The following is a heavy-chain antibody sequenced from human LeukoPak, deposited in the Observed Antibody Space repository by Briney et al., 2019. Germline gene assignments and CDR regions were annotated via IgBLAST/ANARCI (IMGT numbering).Heavy chain of an antibody. Sequence: PGGSLRLSCAASGFTFDDYGMSWVRQAPGKGLEWVSGINWNGGSTGYADSVKGRFTISRDNARNSLYLQMNSLRAEDTALYYCARDTYYDSSGYYYKTFDYWGQGTLVTVSS. D-gene: IGHD3-22*01. V-gene: IGHV3-20*04. CDR3: ARDTYYDSSGYYYKTFDY. CDR1: GFTFDDYG. J-gene: IGHJ4*02. CDR2: INWNGGST.